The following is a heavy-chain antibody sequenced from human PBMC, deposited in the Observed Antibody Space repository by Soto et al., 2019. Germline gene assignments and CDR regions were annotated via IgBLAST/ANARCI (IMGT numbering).Heavy chain of an antibody. V-gene: IGHV3-23*01. CDR1: GFSFSGFA. D-gene: IGHD6-6*01. J-gene: IGHJ4*02. Sequence: GGSLRLSCVASGFSFSGFAMSWVRQAPGKGLVWVSSITGTGVSIYYADSVRGRFTISRDNSKNTLYLQMSSLRAEDTARYYCAKDSIPYSSSYDLDHWGRGALVTVSS. CDR2: ITGTGVSI. CDR3: AKDSIPYSSSYDLDH.